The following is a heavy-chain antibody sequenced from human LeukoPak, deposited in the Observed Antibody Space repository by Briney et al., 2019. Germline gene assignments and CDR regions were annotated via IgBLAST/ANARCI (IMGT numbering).Heavy chain of an antibody. J-gene: IGHJ6*03. D-gene: IGHD2-2*02. CDR2: IYTSGSN. V-gene: IGHV4-4*07. CDR3: ARGGSVVPAAIPITYYYYMDV. CDR1: GVSISSYY. Sequence: PSESLSLTCTVSGVSISSYYWGWIRQPAGKGLEWIARIYTSGSNNYNPSPKSRVTMPVDTTTNQSSLKLSSVTAADTAVYYCARGGSVVPAAIPITYYYYMDVWGKGTTVTVSS.